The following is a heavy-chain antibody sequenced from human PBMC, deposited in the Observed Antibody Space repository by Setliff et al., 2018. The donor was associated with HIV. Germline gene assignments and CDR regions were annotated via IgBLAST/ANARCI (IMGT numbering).Heavy chain of an antibody. CDR1: GGSISVHY. CDR2: MYASGST. V-gene: IGHV4-59*11. D-gene: IGHD6-13*01. Sequence: PSETLSLTCTVSGGSISVHYWSWLRQPPGKGLEWIGYMYASGSTDYNPSLKSRVTISVDRFRNQFSLQLRSVTAADTAVYYCARVSSSYYFLGAFDSWGQGTLVTVSS. CDR3: ARVSSSYYFLGAFDS. J-gene: IGHJ4*02.